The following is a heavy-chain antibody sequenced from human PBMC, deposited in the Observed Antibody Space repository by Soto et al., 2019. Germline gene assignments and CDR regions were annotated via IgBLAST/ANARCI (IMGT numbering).Heavy chain of an antibody. V-gene: IGHV3-15*07. CDR1: GFTFSNAW. CDR3: TTDVSGVITMIEDY. Sequence: GGSLRLSCAASGFTFSNAWMNWVRQAPGKGLEWVGRIKSKTDGGTTDYAAPVKGRFTISRDDSKNTLYLQMNSLKTEDTAVYYCTTDVSGVITMIEDYWGQGTLVTVSS. J-gene: IGHJ4*02. D-gene: IGHD3-22*01. CDR2: IKSKTDGGTT.